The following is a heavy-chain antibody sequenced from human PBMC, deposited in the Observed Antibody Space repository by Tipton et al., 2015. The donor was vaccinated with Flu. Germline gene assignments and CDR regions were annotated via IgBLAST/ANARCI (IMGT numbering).Heavy chain of an antibody. CDR3: ARERTYYYGSGSYTNWFDP. D-gene: IGHD3-10*01. J-gene: IGHJ5*02. Sequence: TLSLTCTVSGGSISSYYWSWIRQPPGKGLEWIGYIYYSGRTNYNPSLKSRVTISVDTSKNQFSLKLSSVTAADTAAYYCARERTYYYGSGSYTNWFDPWGQGTLVTVSS. CDR1: GGSISSYY. CDR2: IYYSGRT. V-gene: IGHV4-59*01.